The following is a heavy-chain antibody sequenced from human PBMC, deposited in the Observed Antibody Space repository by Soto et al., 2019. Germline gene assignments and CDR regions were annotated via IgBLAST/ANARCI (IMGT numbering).Heavy chain of an antibody. CDR1: GFTFGNYA. V-gene: IGHV3-23*01. Sequence: EVQLLVSGGRFVQPGGSLKLSCEASGFTFGNYAMTWVRQAPGKGLEWVSTISGSGDRTYYADSVTGRFTISRDNSKNTLYLQMHSLGVEDTAVYFCAKETVAIRSFYFDSWAQGTLVTVSS. D-gene: IGHD1-1*01. CDR2: ISGSGDRT. CDR3: AKETVAIRSFYFDS. J-gene: IGHJ4*02.